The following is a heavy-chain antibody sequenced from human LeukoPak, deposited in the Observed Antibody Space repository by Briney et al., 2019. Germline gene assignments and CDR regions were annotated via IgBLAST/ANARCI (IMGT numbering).Heavy chain of an antibody. D-gene: IGHD3-3*01. CDR2: ISAYNGNT. J-gene: IGHJ4*02. Sequence: ASVKVSCKASGYTFTSYGISWGRQAPGQGLEWMGWISAYNGNTNYAQKLQGRVTMTTDTSTSTAYMELRSLRSDDTAVYYCARVRFATIFGVVIPPIFDYWGQGTLVTVSS. CDR3: ARVRFATIFGVVIPPIFDY. CDR1: GYTFTSYG. V-gene: IGHV1-18*01.